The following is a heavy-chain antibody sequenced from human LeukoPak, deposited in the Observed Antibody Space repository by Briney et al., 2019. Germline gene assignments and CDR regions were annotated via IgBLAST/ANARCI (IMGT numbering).Heavy chain of an antibody. CDR2: IYYGGT. Sequence: SETLSLTCTVSGGSISSGYYYWSWIRQPPGKGLEYIGYIYYGGTYYNPSLKSRVTISVDTSKNQSSLKLSSVTAADTAVYYCARGTWSSSIDYWGQGTLVTVSS. CDR3: ARGTWSSSIDY. CDR1: GGSISSGYYY. D-gene: IGHD6-6*01. V-gene: IGHV4-30-4*01. J-gene: IGHJ4*02.